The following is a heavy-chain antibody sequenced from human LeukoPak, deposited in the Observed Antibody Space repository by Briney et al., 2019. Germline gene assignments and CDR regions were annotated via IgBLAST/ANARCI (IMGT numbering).Heavy chain of an antibody. CDR3: ARDNYDYGDYYFDY. J-gene: IGHJ4*02. D-gene: IGHD4-17*01. V-gene: IGHV3-23*01. CDR1: GFTFSTYA. CDR2: ISGSGGST. Sequence: GGSLRFSCVASGFTFSTYAMSWVRQAPGKGLEWVSVISGSGGSTYYADSVKGRFTISRDNAKNSLYLQMNSLRTEDTAVYYCARDNYDYGDYYFDYWGQGTLVTVSS.